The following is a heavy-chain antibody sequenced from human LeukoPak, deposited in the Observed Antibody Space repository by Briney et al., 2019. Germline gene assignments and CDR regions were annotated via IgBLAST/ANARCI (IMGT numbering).Heavy chain of an antibody. V-gene: IGHV3-48*03. CDR2: ISSSGSTI. Sequence: GGSLRLSCAASGFTFSSYEMNWVRQAPGKGLEWVSYISSSGSTIYYADSVKGRFTISRDNAKNSLYLQMNSLRAEDTAVYYCAREKYSSSGVDYWGQGTLVTVSS. CDR1: GFTFSSYE. J-gene: IGHJ4*02. D-gene: IGHD6-6*01. CDR3: AREKYSSSGVDY.